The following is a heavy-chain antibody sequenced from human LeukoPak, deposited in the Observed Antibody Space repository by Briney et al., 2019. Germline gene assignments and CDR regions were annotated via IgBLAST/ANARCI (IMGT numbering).Heavy chain of an antibody. D-gene: IGHD3-3*01. V-gene: IGHV3-23*01. CDR3: AKPQWSTIFGVGPSAFDI. Sequence: GGSLRLSSAASGFTFSSYAMSWVRQAPRKGLEWVSAISGSGGSTYYADSVKGRFTISRDNSKNTLYLQMNSLRAEDTAVYYRAKPQWSTIFGVGPSAFDIWGQGTMVTVSS. CDR2: ISGSGGST. CDR1: GFTFSSYA. J-gene: IGHJ3*02.